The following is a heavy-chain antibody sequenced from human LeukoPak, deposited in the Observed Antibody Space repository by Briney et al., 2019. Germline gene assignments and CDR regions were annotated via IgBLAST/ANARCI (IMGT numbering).Heavy chain of an antibody. D-gene: IGHD3-22*01. CDR2: INPNSGDT. V-gene: IGHV1-2*02. Sequence: GASVKVSCKSSGYTFTDYYIHWVRQAPGQGLEWMGWINPNSGDTKYARKFQGRVTMTRDTSISTAYVELNRLRSDDSAVYYCARALRYDSSGYLVYWGQGTLVTVSS. CDR1: GYTFTDYY. CDR3: ARALRYDSSGYLVY. J-gene: IGHJ4*02.